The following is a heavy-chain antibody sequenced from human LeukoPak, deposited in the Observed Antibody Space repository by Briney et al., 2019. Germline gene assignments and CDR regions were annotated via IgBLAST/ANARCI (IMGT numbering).Heavy chain of an antibody. J-gene: IGHJ4*02. V-gene: IGHV4-34*01. Sequence: SETLSLTCAVYGGSFSGYYWSWIRQPPGKGLEWIGEINHSGSTNYNPSLKSRVTISVDTSKNQFSLKLSSVTAADTAVYYCARARRLMRRFLAWLTAAGEYYFDYWGQGTLVTVSS. CDR2: INHSGST. CDR1: GGSFSGYY. D-gene: IGHD3-3*01. CDR3: ARARRLMRRFLAWLTAAGEYYFDY.